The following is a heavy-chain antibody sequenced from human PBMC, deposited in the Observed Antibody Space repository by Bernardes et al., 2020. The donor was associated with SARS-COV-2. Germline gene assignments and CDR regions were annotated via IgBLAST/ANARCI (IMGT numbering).Heavy chain of an antibody. CDR2: IKKDGTEI. J-gene: IGHJ4*02. Sequence: GGSLRLSCAASGLTFNARWMNWVRHTPGKGLEWVANIKKDGTEIDYVDSVKGRFTISRDNAKNSLYLEMNSLRVEDTAVYYCARDLFQWGPTGYWGQGTLVIVSS. D-gene: IGHD1-26*01. V-gene: IGHV3-7*01. CDR3: ARDLFQWGPTGY. CDR1: GLTFNARW.